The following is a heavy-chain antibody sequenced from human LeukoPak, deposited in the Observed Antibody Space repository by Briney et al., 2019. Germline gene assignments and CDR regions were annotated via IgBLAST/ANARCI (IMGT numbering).Heavy chain of an antibody. D-gene: IGHD3-22*01. Sequence: NPGGSLRLSCAASGFTFSSYSMNWVRQAPGKGLEWVSSISSSSSYIYYADSVKGRFTISRDNAKNSLYLQMNSLRAEDTAVYYCARVSGDSSGYYYVEAFDIWGQGTMVTVSS. V-gene: IGHV3-21*01. J-gene: IGHJ3*02. CDR3: ARVSGDSSGYYYVEAFDI. CDR1: GFTFSSYS. CDR2: ISSSSSYI.